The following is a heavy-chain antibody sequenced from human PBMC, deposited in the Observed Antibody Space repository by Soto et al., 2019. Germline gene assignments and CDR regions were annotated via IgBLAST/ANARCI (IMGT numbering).Heavy chain of an antibody. D-gene: IGHD3-16*01. CDR3: ARAYDYVNWFDP. V-gene: IGHV4-59*01. CDR2: IYYSGST. CDR1: GGSISSYY. Sequence: SETLSLTCTVSGGSISSYYWSWIRQPPGKGLEWIGYIYYSGSTNYNPSLKSRVTISVDTSKNQFSLKLSSVTAADTAVYYCARAYDYVNWFDPWGQGTLVTVSS. J-gene: IGHJ5*02.